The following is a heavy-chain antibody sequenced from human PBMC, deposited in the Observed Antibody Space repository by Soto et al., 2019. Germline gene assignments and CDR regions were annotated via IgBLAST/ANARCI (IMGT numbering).Heavy chain of an antibody. J-gene: IGHJ4*02. CDR2: LIPLFGTT. D-gene: IGHD7-27*01. CDR3: ARGPNWGYRFDS. CDR1: GGTFSGHA. Sequence: QVQLVQSGAEVKKPGSSVKVSCEASGGTFSGHAISWVRQAPGQGPEWMGGLIPLFGTTQHAQNFQGRLTITADKSTSTAYMELPSLRFEDTAIYYCARGPNWGYRFDSWGQGTLVIVSS. V-gene: IGHV1-69*06.